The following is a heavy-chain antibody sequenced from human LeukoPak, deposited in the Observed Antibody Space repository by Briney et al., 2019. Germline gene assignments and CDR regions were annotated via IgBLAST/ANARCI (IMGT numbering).Heavy chain of an antibody. Sequence: PSETLSLTCTVSGGSISSYYWSWIRQPAGKGLEWIGRIYTSGSTNYNPSLKSRVTMSVDTSKNQFSLKLSSVTAADTAVYYCARGSTVTTPTEDAFDIWGQGTMVTVSS. CDR3: ARGSTVTTPTEDAFDI. D-gene: IGHD4-17*01. CDR2: IYTSGST. CDR1: GGSISSYY. V-gene: IGHV4-4*07. J-gene: IGHJ3*02.